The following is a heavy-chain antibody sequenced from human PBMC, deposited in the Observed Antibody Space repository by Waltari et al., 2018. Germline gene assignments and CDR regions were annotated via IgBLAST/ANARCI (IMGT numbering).Heavy chain of an antibody. CDR1: GYSFTSYW. J-gene: IGHJ6*02. CDR2: IYPGDSDT. V-gene: IGHV5-51*01. D-gene: IGHD1-7*01. Sequence: EVQLVQSGAEVKKPGESLKISCKGSGYSFTSYWIGWVRQMPGKGLEWMGIIYPGDSDTIYSPSFQGQVTISADKSISTAYLQWSSLKASDTAMYYCARHNVELRGYYGMDVWGQGTTVTVSS. CDR3: ARHNVELRGYYGMDV.